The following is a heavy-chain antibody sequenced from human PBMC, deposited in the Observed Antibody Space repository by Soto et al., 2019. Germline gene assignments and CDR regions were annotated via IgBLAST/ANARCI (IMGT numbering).Heavy chain of an antibody. J-gene: IGHJ3*02. D-gene: IGHD4-17*01. V-gene: IGHV4-4*02. CDR3: ARDVRPTVTTSYHDAFDI. CDR1: SGSISSSNW. CDR2: IYHSGST. Sequence: QVQLQESGPGLVKPSGTLSLTCAVSSGSISSSNWWSWVRQPPGKGLEWIGEIYHSGSTNYNPSLQSRVTLSVDKSKNQFSLKLSSVTAADTAVYYCARDVRPTVTTSYHDAFDIWGQGTMVTVSS.